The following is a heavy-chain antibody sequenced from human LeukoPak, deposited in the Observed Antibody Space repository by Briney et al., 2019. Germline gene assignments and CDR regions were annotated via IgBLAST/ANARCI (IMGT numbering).Heavy chain of an antibody. V-gene: IGHV1-69*02. D-gene: IGHD4-17*01. Sequence: SVKVSCKASGGTFSSYTISWVRQAPGQGLEWMGRIIPILGIANYAQKFQGRVTITADKSTSTAYMELSSLRSEDTAVYYCAKSYGDYVVYFDYWGQGTLVTVSS. CDR3: AKSYGDYVVYFDY. CDR1: GGTFSSYT. CDR2: IIPILGIA. J-gene: IGHJ4*02.